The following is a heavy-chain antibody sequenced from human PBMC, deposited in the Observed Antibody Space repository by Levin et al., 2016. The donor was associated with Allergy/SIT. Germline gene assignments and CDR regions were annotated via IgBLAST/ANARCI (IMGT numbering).Heavy chain of an antibody. CDR2: IRSKAYGGTT. Sequence: WIRQPPGKGLEWVGFIRSKAYGGTTEYAASVKGRFTISRDDSKSIAYLQMNSLKTEDTAVYYCTRVTSNWNFWFDPWGQGTLVTVSS. J-gene: IGHJ5*02. D-gene: IGHD1-7*01. V-gene: IGHV3-49*02. CDR3: TRVTSNWNFWFDP.